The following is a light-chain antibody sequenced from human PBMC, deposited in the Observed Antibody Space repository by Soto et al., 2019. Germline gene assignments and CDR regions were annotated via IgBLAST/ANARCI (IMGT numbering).Light chain of an antibody. J-gene: IGLJ3*02. CDR3: SSYTNTAALAV. V-gene: IGLV2-14*01. Sequence: QSALTQPASVSGSPGQSITISCAGTNSDIGRYNYVSWYQQHPGEAPKLLIYEVSNRPSGISHRFSGSKSGNTASLTISGLHAEDEGDYYCSSYTNTAALAVFGEGTKLTVL. CDR1: NSDIGRYNY. CDR2: EVS.